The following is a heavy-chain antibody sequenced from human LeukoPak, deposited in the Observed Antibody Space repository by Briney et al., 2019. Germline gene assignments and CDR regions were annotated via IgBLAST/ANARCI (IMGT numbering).Heavy chain of an antibody. J-gene: IGHJ4*02. D-gene: IGHD1-26*01. CDR2: IYYSGST. CDR3: ARRPIVGATKREDY. CDR1: GGSISSGGYY. Sequence: PSQTLSLTCTVSGGSISSGGYYWSWIRQHPGKGLEWIGSIYYSGSTYYNPSLKSRVTISVDTSKNQFSLKLSSVTAADTAVYYCARRPIVGATKREDYWGQGTLVTVSS. V-gene: IGHV4-39*01.